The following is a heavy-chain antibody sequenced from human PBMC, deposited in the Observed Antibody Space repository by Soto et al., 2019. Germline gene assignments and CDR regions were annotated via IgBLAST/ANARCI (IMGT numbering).Heavy chain of an antibody. V-gene: IGHV3-74*01. CDR3: VRALGYYGMDV. J-gene: IGHJ6*02. Sequence: GGSLRLSCAASGFSFVNCWMHWVRQAPGMGLLWVSDINSVGSSTTYADSVKGRCTISRDKAKMTLYLEKMSRRAADPAVYSCVRALGYYGMDVWGQGTRVTVSS. CDR2: INSVGSST. CDR1: GFSFVNCW.